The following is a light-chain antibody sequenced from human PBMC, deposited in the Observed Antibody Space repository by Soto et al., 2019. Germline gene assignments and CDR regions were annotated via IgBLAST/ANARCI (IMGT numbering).Light chain of an antibody. CDR2: GAS. Sequence: ESVLTQSPGTLSLYPGERATLSCRASQSVSSSYLAWYQQKPGQAPRLLIYGASSRATGIPDRFSGSGSGTDFTLTICRLEPEDFAVYYCQQYGSSPRTFGQGTKV. CDR3: QQYGSSPRT. CDR1: QSVSSSY. J-gene: IGKJ1*01. V-gene: IGKV3-20*01.